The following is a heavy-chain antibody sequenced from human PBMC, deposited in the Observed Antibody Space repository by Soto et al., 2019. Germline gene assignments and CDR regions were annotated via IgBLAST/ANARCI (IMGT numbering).Heavy chain of an antibody. CDR1: GGSVSSGTYF. V-gene: IGHV4-61*01. CDR3: ARGGRGVVYDLDS. CDR2: VHYNWNT. Sequence: QVQLQQSGPGLVRPSETLSLTCTVSGGSVSSGTYFWSWIRQPPGKGLEWIGYVHYNWNTISNPSLNSGVTVAVDTSKDQFSLKLRSVTAADTAVYYCARGGRGVVYDLDSWGLGILVTVSS. D-gene: IGHD3-3*01. J-gene: IGHJ4*02.